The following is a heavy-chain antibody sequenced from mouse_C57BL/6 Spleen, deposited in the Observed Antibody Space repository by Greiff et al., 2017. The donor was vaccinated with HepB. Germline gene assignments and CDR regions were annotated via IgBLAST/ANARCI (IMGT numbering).Heavy chain of an antibody. CDR1: GYTFTDYY. Sequence: EVQLQQSGPELVKPGASVKISCKASGYTFTDYYMNWVKQSHGKSLEWIGDINPNNGGTSYNQKFKGKATLTVDKSSSTAYMEPRSLTSEDSAVYYCARGLEDGSPLLDYWGQGTTLTVSS. CDR2: INPNNGGT. D-gene: IGHD1-1*01. V-gene: IGHV1-26*01. CDR3: ARGLEDGSPLLDY. J-gene: IGHJ2*01.